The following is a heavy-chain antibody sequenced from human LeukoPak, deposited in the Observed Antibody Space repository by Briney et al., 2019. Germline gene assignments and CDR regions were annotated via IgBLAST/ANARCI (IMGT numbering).Heavy chain of an antibody. J-gene: IGHJ4*02. CDR2: IIPIFGTA. Sequence: GASVKVSCKASGGTFSSYAISWVRQAPGQGLEWMGGIIPIFGTANYAQKFQGRVTITADESTSTAYMELSSLRSEDTAVYYCARTAPGSYWVLDYWGQGTLVTVSS. CDR1: GGTFSSYA. D-gene: IGHD1-26*01. V-gene: IGHV1-69*13. CDR3: ARTAPGSYWVLDY.